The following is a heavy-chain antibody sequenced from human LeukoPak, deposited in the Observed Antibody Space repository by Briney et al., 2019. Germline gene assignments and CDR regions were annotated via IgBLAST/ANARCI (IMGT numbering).Heavy chain of an antibody. V-gene: IGHV1-2*02. CDR1: GYTFTGYY. CDR3: ARVRSMVRGVIRGNYFDY. D-gene: IGHD3-10*01. Sequence: ASVKVSCKASGYTFTGYYMHWVRQAPGQGLEWMGWINPNSGGTNYAQKFQGRVTMTRDTSISTAYMELSRLRSDDTAVYYCARVRSMVRGVIRGNYFDYWGQGTLVTVSS. J-gene: IGHJ4*02. CDR2: INPNSGGT.